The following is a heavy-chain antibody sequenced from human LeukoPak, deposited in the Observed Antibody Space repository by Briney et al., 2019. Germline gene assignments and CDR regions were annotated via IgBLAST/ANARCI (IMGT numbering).Heavy chain of an antibody. D-gene: IGHD5-18*01. CDR2: IYHSGST. J-gene: IGHJ6*03. CDR3: ARPRYSYGYYMDV. CDR1: GYSISSGYY. Sequence: SETLSLTCTVSGYSISSGYYWGWIRQPPGKGLEWIGSIYHSGSTYYNPSLKSRVTISVDTSKNQFSLKLSSVAAADTAVYYCARPRYSYGYYMDVWGKGTTVTVSS. V-gene: IGHV4-38-2*02.